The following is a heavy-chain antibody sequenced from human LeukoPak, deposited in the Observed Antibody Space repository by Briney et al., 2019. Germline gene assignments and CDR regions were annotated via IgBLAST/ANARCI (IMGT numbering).Heavy chain of an antibody. J-gene: IGHJ4*02. CDR2: IIPIFGTA. CDR3: ATGKDRSGYYYSLDY. CDR1: GGTLSSYA. D-gene: IGHD3-22*01. V-gene: IGHV1-69*13. Sequence: SVKVSCKASGGTLSSYAISWVRQAPGQGREWIGGIIPIFGTANYAQKFQGRVTITADESTSTAYMELSSLRSEDTAVYYCATGKDRSGYYYSLDYWGQGTLVAVSS.